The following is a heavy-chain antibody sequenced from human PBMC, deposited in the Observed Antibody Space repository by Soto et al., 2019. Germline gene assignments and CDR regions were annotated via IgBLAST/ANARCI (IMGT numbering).Heavy chain of an antibody. CDR2: ISHSGTT. CDR3: ARDYKAPNDAWAFDF. CDR1: GASISSSEW. D-gene: IGHD3-16*01. Sequence: QVQLQESGPGLVMPSGTLSLTCAVSGASISSSEWWNWVRQDPGKGLEWIGEISHSGTTIYNPSLKSRVTISVDVSKNHFSLNLTSVTAADTAVYYCARDYKAPNDAWAFDFWGQGTLVTVSS. V-gene: IGHV4-4*02. J-gene: IGHJ4*02.